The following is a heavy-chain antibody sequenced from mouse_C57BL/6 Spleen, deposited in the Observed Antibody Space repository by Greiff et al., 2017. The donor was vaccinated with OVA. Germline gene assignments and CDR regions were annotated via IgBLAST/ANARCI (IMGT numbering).Heavy chain of an antibody. CDR2: IHPNSGST. D-gene: IGHD1-1*01. Sequence: QVQLQQPGAELVKPGASVKLSCKASGYTFTSYWMHWVKQRPGQGLEWIGMIHPNSGSTNYNEKFKSKATLTVDKSSSTAYMQLSSLTAEDSAVYYFAAITTVVAPYYAMDYWGQGTSVTVSS. J-gene: IGHJ4*01. CDR3: AAITTVVAPYYAMDY. V-gene: IGHV1-64*01. CDR1: GYTFTSYW.